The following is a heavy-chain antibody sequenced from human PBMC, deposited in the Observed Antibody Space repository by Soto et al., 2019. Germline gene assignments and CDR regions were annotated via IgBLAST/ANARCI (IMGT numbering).Heavy chain of an antibody. CDR3: ARVVVAATLTEYYYYMDV. Sequence: EVQLVESGGGLVQPGGSLRLSCAASGFTFCSYGMNWVRQAPGKGLEWVSYISSSSSTIYYADSVKGRFTISRDNAKNSLYLQMNSLRAEDTAVYYCARVVVAATLTEYYYYMDVWGKGTSVTVFS. D-gene: IGHD2-15*01. V-gene: IGHV3-48*01. J-gene: IGHJ6*03. CDR2: ISSSSSTI. CDR1: GFTFCSYG.